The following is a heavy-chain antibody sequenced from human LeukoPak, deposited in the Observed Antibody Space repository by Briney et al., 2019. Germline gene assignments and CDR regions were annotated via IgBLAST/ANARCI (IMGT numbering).Heavy chain of an antibody. Sequence: PGGSLRLSCTASGFIVTNNYINWVRQAPGKGLEWVSLVYSGGSTYYAGSVKGRFTISRDNSKNMVYLQMNSLRAEDTALYYSARHPRAVLIDSYGWGRETVLTVFS. CDR2: VYSGGST. CDR1: GFIVTNNY. D-gene: IGHD2-8*01. J-gene: IGHJ2*01. CDR3: ARHPRAVLIDSYG. V-gene: IGHV3-66*04.